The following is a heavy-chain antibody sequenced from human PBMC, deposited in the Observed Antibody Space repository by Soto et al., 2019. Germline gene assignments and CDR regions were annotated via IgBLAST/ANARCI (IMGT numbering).Heavy chain of an antibody. CDR2: INAGNGNT. D-gene: IGHD6-13*01. V-gene: IGHV1-3*01. CDR3: ASLYGSSFGEVFDP. Sequence: GASLKVSCKASGYTFTSYAMHWVRQAPGQRLEWMGWINAGNGNTKYSQKFQGRVTITRDTSASTAYMELSSLRSEDTAVYYCASLYGSSFGEVFDPWGQGTLVTVSS. CDR1: GYTFTSYA. J-gene: IGHJ5*02.